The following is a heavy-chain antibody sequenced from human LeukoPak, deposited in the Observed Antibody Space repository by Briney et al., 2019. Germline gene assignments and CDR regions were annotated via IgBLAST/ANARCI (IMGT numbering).Heavy chain of an antibody. CDR3: AKGSSRPPNAFDI. J-gene: IGHJ3*02. D-gene: IGHD6-6*01. CDR1: GFTFSSYW. Sequence: PGGSLRLSCAASGFTFSSYWMSWVRQAPGKGLEWVANIKQDGSEKYYVDSVKGRFTISRDNAKNSLYLQMNSLRAEDTAVYYCAKGSSRPPNAFDIWGQGTLVTVSS. V-gene: IGHV3-7*01. CDR2: IKQDGSEK.